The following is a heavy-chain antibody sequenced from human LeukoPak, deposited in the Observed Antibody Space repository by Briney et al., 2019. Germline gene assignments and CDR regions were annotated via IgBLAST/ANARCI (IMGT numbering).Heavy chain of an antibody. CDR3: AKSAGVGALIYFDY. CDR2: IRYDGSNK. J-gene: IGHJ4*02. V-gene: IGHV3-30*02. Sequence: GGSLRLSCAASGFTFSSYGMHWVRQAPGKGLEWAAFIRYDGSNKYYADSVKGRFTISRDNSKNTLYLQMNSLRAEDTAVYYCAKSAGVGALIYFDYWGQGTLVTVSS. D-gene: IGHD1-26*01. CDR1: GFTFSSYG.